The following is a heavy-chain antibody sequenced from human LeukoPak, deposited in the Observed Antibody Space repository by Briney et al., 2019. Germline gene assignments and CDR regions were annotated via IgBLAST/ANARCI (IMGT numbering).Heavy chain of an antibody. CDR2: ISWNSGSI. D-gene: IGHD5-18*01. CDR1: GFTFDDYA. V-gene: IGHV3-9*01. CDR3: AKDIRGYSYGIIDY. Sequence: GGSLRLSCAASGFTFDDYAMHWVRQAPGKGLAWVSGISWNSGSIGYADSVKGRFTISRDNAKNSLYLQMNSLRAEDTALYYCAKDIRGYSYGIIDYWGQGTLVTVSS. J-gene: IGHJ4*02.